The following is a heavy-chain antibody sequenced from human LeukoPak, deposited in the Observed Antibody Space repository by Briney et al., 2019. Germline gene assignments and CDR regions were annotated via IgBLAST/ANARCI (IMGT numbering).Heavy chain of an antibody. Sequence: SETLSLTCTVSGGSISTYYWSWIRQPPGKGLEWIGEINHSGSTNYNPSLKSRVTISVDTPKNQFSLKLSSVTAADTAVYYCARAPYYYDSSGYSVGDYWGQGTLVTVSS. CDR1: GGSISTYY. D-gene: IGHD3-22*01. CDR3: ARAPYYYDSSGYSVGDY. J-gene: IGHJ4*02. V-gene: IGHV4-34*01. CDR2: INHSGST.